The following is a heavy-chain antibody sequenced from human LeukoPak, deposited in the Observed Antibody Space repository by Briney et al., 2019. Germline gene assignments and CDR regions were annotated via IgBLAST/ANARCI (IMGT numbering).Heavy chain of an antibody. CDR1: GFTVSSNY. Sequence: PGGSLRLSCAASGFTVSSNYMSWVRQAPGKGLEWVSVIYRGGRTYYADDVKGRFNISRDNSNNTLYLQMNSLRAEDTAVYYCARDRWSGYSYGMDVWGQGTAVTVSS. J-gene: IGHJ6*02. CDR2: IYRGGRT. V-gene: IGHV3-53*01. D-gene: IGHD3-3*01. CDR3: ARDRWSGYSYGMDV.